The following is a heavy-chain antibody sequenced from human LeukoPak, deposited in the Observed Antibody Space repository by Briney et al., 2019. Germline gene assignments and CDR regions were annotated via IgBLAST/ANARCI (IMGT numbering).Heavy chain of an antibody. J-gene: IGHJ4*02. CDR1: GGSISSYY. CDR2: IYYSGST. Sequence: SETLSLTCTVSGGSISSYYWSWIRQPPGKGLEWIGYIYYSGSTNYNPSLESRVTISVDTSKNQFSLKLSSVTAADTAVYYCARGGSSSWYYFDYWGQGTLVTVSS. D-gene: IGHD6-13*01. V-gene: IGHV4-59*01. CDR3: ARGGSSSWYYFDY.